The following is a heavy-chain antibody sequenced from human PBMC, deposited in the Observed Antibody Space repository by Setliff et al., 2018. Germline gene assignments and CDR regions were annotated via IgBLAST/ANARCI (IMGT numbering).Heavy chain of an antibody. Sequence: GGSLRLSCAASGFTFSSYAMTWVRQAPGKGLEWVSGISGYGSRTYYADSVKGRSPISRDNSQNTMYLQMNSLRAEDTAVYYCAREVVGSRPYYYYIDVWGKGTTVTVSS. CDR1: GFTFSSYA. J-gene: IGHJ6*03. CDR2: ISGYGSRT. V-gene: IGHV3-23*01. CDR3: AREVVGSRPYYYYIDV. D-gene: IGHD2-15*01.